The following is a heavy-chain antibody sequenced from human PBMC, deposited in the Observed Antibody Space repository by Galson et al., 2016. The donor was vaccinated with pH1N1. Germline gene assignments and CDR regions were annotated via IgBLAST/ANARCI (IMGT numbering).Heavy chain of an antibody. Sequence: SLRLSCAASGFTFSSYAMSWVRQAPGKGLEWVSAISGSGGSTYYADSVKGRFTISRDNSKNTLYLQMNSLRAEDTAVYYCAKDSDHGDFFNWFDPWGQGTLVTVSS. V-gene: IGHV3-23*01. CDR2: ISGSGGST. J-gene: IGHJ5*02. CDR1: GFTFSSYA. CDR3: AKDSDHGDFFNWFDP. D-gene: IGHD4-17*01.